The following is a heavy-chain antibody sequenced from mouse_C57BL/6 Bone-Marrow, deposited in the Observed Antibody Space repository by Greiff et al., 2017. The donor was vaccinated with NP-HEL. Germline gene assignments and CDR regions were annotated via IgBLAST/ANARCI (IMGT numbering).Heavy chain of an antibody. CDR3: AVKRLRGYYAMDY. Sequence: DVHLVESGGGLVKPGGSLKLSCAASGFTFSSYAMSWVRQTPEKRLEWVATISDGGSYTYYPDNVKGRFTISRDNAKNNLYLQMSHLKSEDTAMYYCAVKRLRGYYAMDYWGQGTSVTVSS. CDR1: GFTFSSYA. CDR2: ISDGGSYT. J-gene: IGHJ4*01. V-gene: IGHV5-4*01. D-gene: IGHD2-4*01.